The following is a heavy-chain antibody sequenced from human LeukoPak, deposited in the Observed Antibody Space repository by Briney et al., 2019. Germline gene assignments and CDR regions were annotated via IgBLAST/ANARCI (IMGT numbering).Heavy chain of an antibody. V-gene: IGHV3-21*01. D-gene: IGHD7-27*01. Sequence: GGSLRLSCVASGFTFSIYTLSWVRQAPGKGLEWVSSITSSSSSMYSADSVKGRLTISRDNAKNSLYLQMNSLRAEDTAVYYCARDLAWGGYWGQGTLVTVSS. CDR3: ARDLAWGGY. J-gene: IGHJ4*02. CDR1: GFTFSIYT. CDR2: ITSSSSSM.